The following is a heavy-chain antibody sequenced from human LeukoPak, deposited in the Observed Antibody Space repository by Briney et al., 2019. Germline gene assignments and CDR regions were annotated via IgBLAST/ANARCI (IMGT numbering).Heavy chain of an antibody. CDR1: GGSISSYD. CDR3: ARLSSTWYQDWYFDL. V-gene: IGHV4-4*07. D-gene: IGHD6-13*01. CDR2: IYTSGST. J-gene: IGHJ2*01. Sequence: NPSETLSLTCTVSGGSISSYDWSWIRQPAGKGLEWIGRIYTSGSTNYNPSLKSRVTMSVDTSKNQFSLKLNSVTAADTAVYYCARLSSTWYQDWYFDLWGRGTLVTVSS.